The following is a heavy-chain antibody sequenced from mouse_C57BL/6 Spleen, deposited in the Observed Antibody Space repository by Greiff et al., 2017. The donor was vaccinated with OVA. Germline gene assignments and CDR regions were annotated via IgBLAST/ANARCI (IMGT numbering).Heavy chain of an antibody. D-gene: IGHD1-1*01. Sequence: VQLQQSGPELVKPGASVKISCKASGYSFTGYYMNWVKQSPEKSLEWIGAINPSTGGTTYNQKFKAKVTLTVDKSSSTAYMQLKSLTSEDSAVYYCARWGYGSTHYYAMDYWGQGTSVTVSS. CDR1: GYSFTGYY. CDR3: ARWGYGSTHYYAMDY. V-gene: IGHV1-42*01. CDR2: INPSTGGT. J-gene: IGHJ4*01.